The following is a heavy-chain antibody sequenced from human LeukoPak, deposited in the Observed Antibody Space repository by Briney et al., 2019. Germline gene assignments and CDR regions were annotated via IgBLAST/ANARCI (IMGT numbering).Heavy chain of an antibody. D-gene: IGHD3-10*01. J-gene: IGHJ6*03. Sequence: PSETLSLTCAVYGGSFSGYYWSWIRQPPGKGLEWIGEIKHSGSANYSPSLKSRVTISVDTSKNQFSLKLSSVTAADTAVYYCARRVGRWFGERAYYYNYMDVWDKGTPVTISS. CDR3: ARRVGRWFGERAYYYNYMDV. CDR1: GGSFSGYY. CDR2: IKHSGSA. V-gene: IGHV4-34*01.